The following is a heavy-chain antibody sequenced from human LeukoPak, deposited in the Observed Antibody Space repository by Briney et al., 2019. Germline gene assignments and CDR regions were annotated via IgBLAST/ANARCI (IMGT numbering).Heavy chain of an antibody. J-gene: IGHJ6*02. V-gene: IGHV1-46*01. CDR2: INPSGGNT. D-gene: IGHD3-9*01. Sequence: GASVKVSCKASGYTFTSYYMHWVRQAPGQGLEWMGIINPSGGNTSYAQKFQGRVTMTRDTSTSTVYMELSSLRSEDTAVYYCAREGYYDILTGYPSDYYYGMDVWGQGTTVTVSS. CDR1: GYTFTSYY. CDR3: AREGYYDILTGYPSDYYYGMDV.